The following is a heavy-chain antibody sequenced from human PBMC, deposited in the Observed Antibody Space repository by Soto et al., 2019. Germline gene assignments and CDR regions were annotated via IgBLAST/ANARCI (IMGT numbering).Heavy chain of an antibody. CDR1: GGSISSYY. J-gene: IGHJ6*02. Sequence: SATLSLTCTVSGGSISSYYWTWIRQPPGKGLEWIGEINHSGTINFNPSLKSRLTISLDTSKKHFSLKLSSVTDADTAAYYCARADRTLVTSYSLDVWGQGTTVTVSS. D-gene: IGHD2-21*02. CDR2: INHSGTI. CDR3: ARADRTLVTSYSLDV. V-gene: IGHV4-34*01.